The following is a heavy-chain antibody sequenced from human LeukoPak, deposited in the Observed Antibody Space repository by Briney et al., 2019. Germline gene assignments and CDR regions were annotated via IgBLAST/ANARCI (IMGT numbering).Heavy chain of an antibody. J-gene: IGHJ4*02. D-gene: IGHD2-15*01. CDR3: AKEGVVVVVAANDY. CDR1: GFTFSIYA. CDR2: ISGSGGST. Sequence: GGSLRLSCAASGFTFSIYAMSWVRQAPGKGLEWVSAISGSGGSTYYADSVKGRFTISRDNSKNTLYLQMNSLRAEHTAVYYCAKEGVVVVVAANDYWGQGTLVTVSS. V-gene: IGHV3-23*01.